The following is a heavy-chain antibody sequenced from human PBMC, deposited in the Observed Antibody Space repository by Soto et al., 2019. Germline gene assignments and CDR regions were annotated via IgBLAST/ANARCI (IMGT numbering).Heavy chain of an antibody. CDR1: GYSFTSYW. V-gene: IGHV5-10-1*01. D-gene: IGHD3-3*01. J-gene: IGHJ6*02. CDR3: ARQATYYDFWSGGEYYYYGMDV. Sequence: GESLKISCKGSGYSFTSYWISWVRQMPGKGLEWMGRIDPSDSYTNYSPSFQGHVTISADKSISTAYLQWSSLKASDTAMYYCARQATYYDFWSGGEYYYYGMDVWGQGTTVTVSS. CDR2: IDPSDSYT.